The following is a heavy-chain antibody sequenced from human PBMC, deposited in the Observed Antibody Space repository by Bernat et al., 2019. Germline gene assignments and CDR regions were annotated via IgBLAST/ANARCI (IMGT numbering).Heavy chain of an antibody. Sequence: QVQLVESGGGVVQPGRSLRLSCAASGFTFSTYAMNWVRQAPGKGLEWVAVTSFDGGIKFYAASVKGRFTISRDNSRNTLFLQMDSLRTEDTAVYYCAREEYNYALGSFDYWGQGTPVTVSS. CDR2: TSFDGGIK. CDR1: GFTFSTYA. D-gene: IGHD5-18*01. CDR3: AREEYNYALGSFDY. J-gene: IGHJ4*02. V-gene: IGHV3-30-3*01.